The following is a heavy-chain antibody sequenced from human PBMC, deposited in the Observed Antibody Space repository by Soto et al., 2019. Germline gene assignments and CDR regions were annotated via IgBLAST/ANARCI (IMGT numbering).Heavy chain of an antibody. Sequence: ASVKVSCKASGCTFTGYYMHWVRQAPGQGLEWMGWINPNSGGTNYAQKFQGWVTMTRDTSISTAYMELSRLRSDDTAVYYCARDQSYDFWIGHGATGGYYGMDVWGQGTPVTVSS. J-gene: IGHJ6*02. CDR3: ARDQSYDFWIGHGATGGYYGMDV. CDR2: INPNSGGT. CDR1: GCTFTGYY. D-gene: IGHD3-3*01. V-gene: IGHV1-2*04.